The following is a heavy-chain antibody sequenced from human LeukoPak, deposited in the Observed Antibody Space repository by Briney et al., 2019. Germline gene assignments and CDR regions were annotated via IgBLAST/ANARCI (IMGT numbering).Heavy chain of an antibody. Sequence: PGGSLRLSCAASGFTVSSIHMVWVRQAPGKGLEWVSVTYTGGNSYYADSVKGRFIISRDISKNTLYLQMNSLRAEDSALYYCARGPDSSSGDLVDYWGQGTLVTVSS. CDR1: GFTVSSIH. D-gene: IGHD6-13*01. CDR3: ARGPDSSSGDLVDY. CDR2: TYTGGNS. J-gene: IGHJ4*02. V-gene: IGHV3-53*01.